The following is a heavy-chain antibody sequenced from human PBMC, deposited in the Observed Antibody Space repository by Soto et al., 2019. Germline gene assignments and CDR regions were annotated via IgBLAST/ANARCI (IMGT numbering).Heavy chain of an antibody. D-gene: IGHD2-15*01. CDR1: GYTFTSYD. V-gene: IGHV1-8*01. CDR2: MNPNSGNT. Sequence: ASVKVSCKASGYTFTSYDINWVRQATGQGLEWMGWMNPNSGNTGYAQKFQGRVTMTRNTSISTAYMELSSLRSEDTAVYYCARAGRRCGWLSRSYYNYYVMDVWGQGTTVTVSS. J-gene: IGHJ6*02. CDR3: ARAGRRCGWLSRSYYNYYVMDV.